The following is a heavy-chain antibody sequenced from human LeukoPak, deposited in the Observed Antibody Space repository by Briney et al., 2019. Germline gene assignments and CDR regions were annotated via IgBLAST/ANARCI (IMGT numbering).Heavy chain of an antibody. D-gene: IGHD3-16*01. V-gene: IGHV2-70*04. Sequence: SGPTLVNPTQTLTLTCTFSGFSLSTSGMRVSWIRQLPGKALEWLARIDWDDDKFYSTSLKTRLTISKDTSKDQVVLTMTNMDPVDTATYYCARSDYVSYGMDVWGKGTTVSVSS. CDR1: GFSLSTSGMR. CDR3: ARSDYVSYGMDV. CDR2: IDWDDDK. J-gene: IGHJ6*04.